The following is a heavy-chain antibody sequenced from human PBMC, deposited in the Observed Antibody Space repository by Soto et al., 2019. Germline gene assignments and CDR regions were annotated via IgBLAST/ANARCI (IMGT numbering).Heavy chain of an antibody. CDR2: ISGSGDST. V-gene: IGHV3-23*01. CDR1: GFTFSNYA. J-gene: IGHJ4*02. CDR3: SKRATGTYFDY. D-gene: IGHD1-1*01. Sequence: PGGSLRLSCAASGFTFSNYAMNWVRQAPGKGLEWVSVISGSGDSTYYADSVKGRFTISRDSSKNTLYLQMNSLRAEDTAVYYCSKRATGTYFDYWGQGTLVTVSS.